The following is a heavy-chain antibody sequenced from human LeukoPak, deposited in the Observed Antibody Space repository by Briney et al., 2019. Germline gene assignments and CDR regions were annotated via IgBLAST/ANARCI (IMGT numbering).Heavy chain of an antibody. J-gene: IGHJ5*02. V-gene: IGHV4-39*07. CDR2: IYYSGST. Sequence: SETLSLTCTVSGGSINSSSYYWGWIRQPPGKGLEWIGSIYYSGSTYYNPSLKSRVTISVDTPKNQFSLKLSSVTAADTAVYYCARDLDGIVGATLGKWFDPWGQGTLVTVSS. D-gene: IGHD1-26*01. CDR1: GGSINSSSYY. CDR3: ARDLDGIVGATLGKWFDP.